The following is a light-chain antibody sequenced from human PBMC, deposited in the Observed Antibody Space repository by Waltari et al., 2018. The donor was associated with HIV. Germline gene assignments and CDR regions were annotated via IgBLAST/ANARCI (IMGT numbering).Light chain of an antibody. CDR1: QSISTW. V-gene: IGKV1-5*03. CDR3: QQYDNYPHT. CDR2: KAS. Sequence: DIPMTQSPPTQSASVVDRVTITCRASQSISTWLAWFQQKPGEAPKMLIYKASTLDTGVPSRFSGSGSGTEFTLTISSLLPDDFATYYCQQYDNYPHTFGQGTKLE. J-gene: IGKJ2*01.